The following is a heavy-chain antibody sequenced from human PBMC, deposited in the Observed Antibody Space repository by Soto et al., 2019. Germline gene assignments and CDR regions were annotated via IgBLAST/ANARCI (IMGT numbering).Heavy chain of an antibody. CDR1: GFTFTGSA. V-gene: IGHV1-58*01. CDR2: IVVGSGNT. CDR3: AAVYYYDSSGYFDSPYY. D-gene: IGHD3-22*01. J-gene: IGHJ4*02. Sequence: SVKVSCKASGFTFTGSAVQWVRQARGQRLEWIGWIVVGSGNTNYAQKFQERVTITRDMSTSTAYMELSSLRSEDTAVYYCAAVYYYDSSGYFDSPYYWGQGTLVTVSS.